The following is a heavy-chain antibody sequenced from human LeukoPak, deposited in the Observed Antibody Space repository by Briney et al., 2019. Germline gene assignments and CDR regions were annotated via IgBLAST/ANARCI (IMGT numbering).Heavy chain of an antibody. Sequence: GGSLRLSCAASGFTFSDYYMSWIRQAPGKGLEWVSGISWNSGSIGYADSVKGRFTISRDNAKNSVYLQMNSLRAEDTALYYCAKDGRNNFDYWGQGTLVTVSS. J-gene: IGHJ4*02. CDR1: GFTFSDYY. CDR3: AKDGRNNFDY. V-gene: IGHV3-9*01. CDR2: ISWNSGSI.